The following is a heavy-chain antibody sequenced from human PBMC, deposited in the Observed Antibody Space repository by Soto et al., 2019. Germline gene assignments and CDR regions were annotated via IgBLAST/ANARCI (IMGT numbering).Heavy chain of an antibody. Sequence: QVQLQQWGAGLLKPSETLSLTCAVYGGSFSGYYWSWIRQPPGKGLEWIGEINHSGSTNYNPSLKSRVTRSVDTSKNQVSLKLSSVTAADTAVYYCARDRYSSGPGWFDYWGQGTLVTVSS. CDR1: GGSFSGYY. CDR2: INHSGST. CDR3: ARDRYSSGPGWFDY. V-gene: IGHV4-34*01. D-gene: IGHD3-22*01. J-gene: IGHJ4*02.